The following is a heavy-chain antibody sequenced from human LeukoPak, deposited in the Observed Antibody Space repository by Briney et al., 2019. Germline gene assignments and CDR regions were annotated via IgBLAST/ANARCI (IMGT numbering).Heavy chain of an antibody. V-gene: IGHV3-53*01. CDR1: GFSVSDNY. CDR2: IYRGGST. D-gene: IGHD3-10*01. CDR3: ARGGAYGSGNHYRGGAFDI. Sequence: PGGSLRLSCATSGFSVSDNYMTWVRQAPGKGLEWVSVIYRGGSTYYADSVKGRFTISRDNSKNMVYLQMNSLRVEDTAVYYCARGGAYGSGNHYRGGAFDIWGQGTMVTVSS. J-gene: IGHJ3*02.